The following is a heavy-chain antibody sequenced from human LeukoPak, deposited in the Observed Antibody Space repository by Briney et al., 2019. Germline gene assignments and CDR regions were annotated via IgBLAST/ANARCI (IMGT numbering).Heavy chain of an antibody. J-gene: IGHJ3*02. V-gene: IGHV4-34*01. D-gene: IGHD2-2*01. CDR2: INHSGST. CDR1: GGSFSGYY. Sequence: PSETLSLTCAVYGGSFSGYYWSWIRQPPGKGLEWIGEINHSGSTNYNPSPKSRVTISVDTSKNQFSLKLSSVTAADTAVYYCAREVVPDVIDAFDIWGQGTMVTVSS. CDR3: AREVVPDVIDAFDI.